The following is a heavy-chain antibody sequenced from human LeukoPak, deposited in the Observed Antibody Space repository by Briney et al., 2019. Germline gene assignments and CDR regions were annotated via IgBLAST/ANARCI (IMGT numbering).Heavy chain of an antibody. Sequence: GGSLRLSCAGSGFTFADYYMSWIRQAPGKGLEWVSYISSSGSYTNYADSVKGRFTISRDNSKNTLYLQMNSLRAEDTAVYYCAKGPYSGSYYNWFDPWGQGTLVTVSS. CDR1: GFTFADYY. D-gene: IGHD1-26*01. CDR3: AKGPYSGSYYNWFDP. J-gene: IGHJ5*02. V-gene: IGHV3-11*03. CDR2: ISSSGSYT.